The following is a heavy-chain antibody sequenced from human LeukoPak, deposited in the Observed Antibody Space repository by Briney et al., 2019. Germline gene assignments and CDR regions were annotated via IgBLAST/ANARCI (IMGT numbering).Heavy chain of an antibody. Sequence: ASVKVSCKASGYTFTGYYVHWVRQAPGQGLEWMGWINPNSGATNYAQKFQGWVTMTRDTYISTAYMELTRLRSDDAAVYYCARSYDYGDYGGPPPSDYWGQGTLVTVSS. D-gene: IGHD4-17*01. V-gene: IGHV1-2*04. CDR3: ARSYDYGDYGGPPPSDY. CDR1: GYTFTGYY. CDR2: INPNSGAT. J-gene: IGHJ4*02.